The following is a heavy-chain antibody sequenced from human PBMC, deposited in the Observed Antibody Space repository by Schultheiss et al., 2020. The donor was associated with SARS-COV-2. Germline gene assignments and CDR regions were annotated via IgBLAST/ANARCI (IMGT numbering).Heavy chain of an antibody. Sequence: GGSLRLSCAASGFTFSSYEMNWVRQAPGKGLEWVSYISSSGSTIYYADSVKGRFTISRDNAKNSLYLQMNSLRAEDTAVYYCARGVYYYDSSGYYYVDYFDYWGQGTLVTVSS. D-gene: IGHD3-22*01. CDR1: GFTFSSYE. V-gene: IGHV3-48*03. J-gene: IGHJ4*02. CDR3: ARGVYYYDSSGYYYVDYFDY. CDR2: ISSSGSTI.